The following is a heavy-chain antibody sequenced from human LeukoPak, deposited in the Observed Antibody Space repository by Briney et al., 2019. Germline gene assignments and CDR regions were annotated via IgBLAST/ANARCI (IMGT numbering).Heavy chain of an antibody. Sequence: EASVTVSFTASGYTFTSYYMHWVRQAPGQGLEWMGIINPSGGSTSYAQKFQGRVTMTRDTSTSTVYMELSSLRSEDTAVYYCARSTVAGMFDYWGQGTLVTVSS. J-gene: IGHJ4*02. D-gene: IGHD6-19*01. CDR3: ARSTVAGMFDY. CDR1: GYTFTSYY. V-gene: IGHV1-46*01. CDR2: INPSGGST.